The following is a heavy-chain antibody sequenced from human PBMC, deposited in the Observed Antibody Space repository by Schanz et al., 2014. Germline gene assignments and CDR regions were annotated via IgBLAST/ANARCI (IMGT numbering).Heavy chain of an antibody. CDR1: GFTASSHS. D-gene: IGHD2-21*02. CDR3: VRERTNYGGNSYFFDH. CDR2: ISSRSSHI. Sequence: EVQLVESGGGLVKPGGSLRLSCGVSGFTASSHSMNWVRQAPGKGLEWVSSISSRSSHIYYADSVKGRFTVSRDNAKNSVYLQINGLRVEDTAVYYCVRERTNYGGNSYFFDHWGQGTLVTGSS. V-gene: IGHV3-21*02. J-gene: IGHJ4*02.